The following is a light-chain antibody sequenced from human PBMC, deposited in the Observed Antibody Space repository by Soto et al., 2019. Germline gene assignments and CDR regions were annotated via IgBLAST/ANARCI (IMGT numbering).Light chain of an antibody. CDR3: ISYTDRQYYL. CDR2: AVS. Sequence: HSALTQPASVSGSPGEAITISCTGTSSDIGSYNHVAWYQQFPGKSPKLMIYAVSDRPPGVSDRFSGSKSGITASLTXXGLQTEDEADYYCISYTDRQYYLFGNGTKVTVL. V-gene: IGLV2-14*03. CDR1: SSDIGSYNH. J-gene: IGLJ1*01.